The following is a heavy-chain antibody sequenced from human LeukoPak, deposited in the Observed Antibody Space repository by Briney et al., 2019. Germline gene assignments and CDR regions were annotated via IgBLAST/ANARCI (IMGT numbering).Heavy chain of an antibody. CDR2: ISGSGGST. Sequence: GGSLRLSCAASGFTFSSYAMSWVRQAPGKGLEWVSAISGSGGSTYYADSVKGRFTISRDNSKNTLYLQMSSLRAEDTAVYYCAKTSTSRDIVVVPVAYWGQGTLVTVSS. CDR1: GFTFSSYA. CDR3: AKTSTSRDIVVVPVAY. D-gene: IGHD2-2*01. V-gene: IGHV3-23*01. J-gene: IGHJ4*02.